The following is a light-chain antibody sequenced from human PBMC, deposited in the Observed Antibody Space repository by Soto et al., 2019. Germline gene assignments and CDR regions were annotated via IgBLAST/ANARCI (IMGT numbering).Light chain of an antibody. CDR3: QQYCSSPIFT. V-gene: IGKV3-20*01. Sequence: EIVLTQSPGTLSLSPGERATLSCRASQSVSSSYLAWYQQKPGQAPRLLIYGASSRATGIPDRFSGSGSGTYFTLTISRLEPEDFAVYYCQQYCSSPIFTFGPGTKVDIK. J-gene: IGKJ3*01. CDR1: QSVSSSY. CDR2: GAS.